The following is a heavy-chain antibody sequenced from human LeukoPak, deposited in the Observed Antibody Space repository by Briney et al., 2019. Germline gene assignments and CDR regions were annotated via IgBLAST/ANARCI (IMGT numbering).Heavy chain of an antibody. CDR3: AKKGQAGDDGKPD. V-gene: IGHV3-30*14. J-gene: IGHJ4*02. CDR2: ISYDGSDQ. D-gene: IGHD4-17*01. Sequence: PGGSLRLSCAASGFAFSNFAMYWIRQAPGQGLTWVALISYDGSDQRYADSVKGRFTISRDNSKNTLYLQMNSLRAEDTAVYYCAKKGQAGDDGKPDWGQGTLVTVSS. CDR1: GFAFSNFA.